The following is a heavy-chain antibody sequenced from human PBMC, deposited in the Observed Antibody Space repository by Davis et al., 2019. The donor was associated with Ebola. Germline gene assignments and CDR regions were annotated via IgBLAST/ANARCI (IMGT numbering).Heavy chain of an antibody. CDR1: GFTFSSYA. J-gene: IGHJ6*02. D-gene: IGHD3-3*01. CDR2: ISSNGGST. V-gene: IGHV3-64*01. CDR3: ARDSPIFGVVIMAYYGMDV. Sequence: GGSLRLSCAASGFTFSSYAMHWVRQAPGKGLEYVSAISSNGGSTYYANSVKGRFTISRDNSKNTLYLQMGSLRAEDMAVYYCARDSPIFGVVIMAYYGMDVWGQGTTVTVSS.